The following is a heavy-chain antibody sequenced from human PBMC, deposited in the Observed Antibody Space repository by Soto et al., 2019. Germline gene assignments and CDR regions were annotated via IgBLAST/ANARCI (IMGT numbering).Heavy chain of an antibody. J-gene: IGHJ4*02. D-gene: IGHD5-12*01. CDR2: ISYDGSNK. CDR1: GFTFSSYA. CDR3: ARDMHGYENGIDY. Sequence: GGSLRLSCAASGFTFSSYAMHWVRQAPGKGLEWEAVISYDGSNKYYADSVKGRFTISRDNSKNTLYLQMNSLRAEDTAVYYCARDMHGYENGIDYWGQGNLVTVSS. V-gene: IGHV3-30-3*01.